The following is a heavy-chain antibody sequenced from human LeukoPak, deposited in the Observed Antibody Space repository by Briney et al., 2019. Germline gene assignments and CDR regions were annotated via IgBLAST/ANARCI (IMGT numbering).Heavy chain of an antibody. V-gene: IGHV1-8*01. CDR1: GYTFTSYD. J-gene: IGHJ6*02. CDR2: MNPNSGNT. Sequence: GASVKVSCKASGYTFTSYDINWVRQATGQGLEWMGWMNPNSGNTGYAQKFQGRVTITRNTSISTAYMELSSLRSEDTAVYYCARGVHDFWSGYSAYYYGMDVWGQGTTVTVSS. CDR3: ARGVHDFWSGYSAYYYGMDV. D-gene: IGHD3-3*01.